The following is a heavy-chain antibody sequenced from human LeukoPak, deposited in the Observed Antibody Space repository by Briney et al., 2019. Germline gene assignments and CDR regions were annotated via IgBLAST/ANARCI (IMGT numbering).Heavy chain of an antibody. Sequence: GGSLRLSCAASGFTFSNYAMSWVRQAPGKGLEWVSTISGSGGSTYYADSVKGRFTISRDNSKNTLYLQMNSLRAEDTAVYYCAKLRGATINAWYFDYWGQGTLVTVSS. CDR1: GFTFSNYA. V-gene: IGHV3-23*01. CDR2: ISGSGGST. D-gene: IGHD5-12*01. J-gene: IGHJ4*02. CDR3: AKLRGATINAWYFDY.